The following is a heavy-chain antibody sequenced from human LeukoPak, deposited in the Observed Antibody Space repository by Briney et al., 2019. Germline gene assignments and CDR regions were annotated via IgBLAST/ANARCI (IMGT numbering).Heavy chain of an antibody. CDR2: ISSSSSYI. CDR1: GFTFSSYS. Sequence: GGSLRLSCAASGFTFSSYSMNWVRQAPGKGLKWVSSISSSSSYIYYADSVKGRFTISRDNAKNSLYLQMNSLRAEDTAVYYCASVMVRGVVDYWGQGTLVTVSS. J-gene: IGHJ4*02. CDR3: ASVMVRGVVDY. V-gene: IGHV3-21*01. D-gene: IGHD3-10*01.